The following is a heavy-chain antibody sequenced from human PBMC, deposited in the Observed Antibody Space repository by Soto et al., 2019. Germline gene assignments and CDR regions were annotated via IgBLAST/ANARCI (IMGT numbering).Heavy chain of an antibody. CDR2: INPGVGST. V-gene: IGHV1-46*01. CDR3: ARLLCGGHCYFDY. D-gene: IGHD2-21*02. J-gene: IGHJ4*02. CDR1: GYTFTNFY. Sequence: ASVKVSCKASGYTFTNFYIHWVRQAPGQGLEWMGRINPGVGSTTYAQRFQDRVTMTRDTSTSTVYMELSSLRSEDRAMYYCARLLCGGHCYFDYWGPGTLVTVSS.